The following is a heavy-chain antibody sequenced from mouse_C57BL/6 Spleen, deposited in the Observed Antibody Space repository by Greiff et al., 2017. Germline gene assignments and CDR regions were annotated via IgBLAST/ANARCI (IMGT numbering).Heavy chain of an antibody. J-gene: IGHJ1*03. Sequence: EVQLVASGPGLVKPSQSLSLTCSVTGYSITSGYYWNWIRQFPGNKLEWMGYISYDGSNNYNPSLQNRISITRDTSKNQFFLKLNSVTTEDTATYYCARVGYGSSYDWYFDVWGTGTTVTVAS. CDR3: ARVGYGSSYDWYFDV. CDR2: ISYDGSN. V-gene: IGHV3-6*01. CDR1: GYSITSGYY. D-gene: IGHD1-1*01.